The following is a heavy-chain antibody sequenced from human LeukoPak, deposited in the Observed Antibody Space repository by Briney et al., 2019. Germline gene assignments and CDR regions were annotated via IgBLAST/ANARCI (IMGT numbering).Heavy chain of an antibody. D-gene: IGHD6-13*01. CDR3: ARGPRYMGRSRYSPVDY. Sequence: PSETLSLTCAVYGGSFSGYYWSWIRQPPGKGLEWIGEINHSGSTNYNPSLKSRVTISVDTSKNQFSLKLSSVTAADTAVYYCARGPRYMGRSRYSPVDYWGQGTLVTVSS. CDR1: GGSFSGYY. J-gene: IGHJ4*02. CDR2: INHSGST. V-gene: IGHV4-34*01.